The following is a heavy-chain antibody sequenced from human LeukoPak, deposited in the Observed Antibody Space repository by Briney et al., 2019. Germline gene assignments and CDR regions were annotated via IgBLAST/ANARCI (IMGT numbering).Heavy chain of an antibody. CDR2: INHSGST. CDR1: GGSFSGYY. Sequence: SETLSLTCAVYGGSFSGYYWSWIRQPPVKGLEGIGEINHSGSTNYNPSVKSRVTISVDTSKNQFSLKLSSVTAADTAVYYCARGWPGGAVYYWGQGTLVTVSS. J-gene: IGHJ4*02. V-gene: IGHV4-34*01. CDR3: ARGWPGGAVYY. D-gene: IGHD3-16*01.